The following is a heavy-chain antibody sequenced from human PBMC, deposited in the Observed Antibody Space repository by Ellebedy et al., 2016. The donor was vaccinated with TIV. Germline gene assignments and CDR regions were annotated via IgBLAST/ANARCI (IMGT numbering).Heavy chain of an antibody. J-gene: IGHJ4*01. CDR2: INSDGSST. CDR3: ARYQYLQYPFDY. Sequence: GGSLRLSXAASGLTFSSSCMHWVRQVPGKGLVWVSRINSDGSSTSYADSVKGRFTISRDNAKNTLYLQMNSLRVEDTAVYYCARYQYLQYPFDYWGHGTLLTVSS. D-gene: IGHD2-2*01. CDR1: GLTFSSSC. V-gene: IGHV3-74*01.